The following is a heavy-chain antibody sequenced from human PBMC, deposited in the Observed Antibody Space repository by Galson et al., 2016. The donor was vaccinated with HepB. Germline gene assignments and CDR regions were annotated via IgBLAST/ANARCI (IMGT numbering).Heavy chain of an antibody. CDR2: VGHTGDT. J-gene: IGHJ4*02. V-gene: IGHV4-59*01. CDR3: AGYCNGGTCYYRNYLDQ. CDR1: GCSISRYY. D-gene: IGHD2-15*01. Sequence: SETLSLTCSVSGCSISRYYWSWIRQSPGKGLEWIGYVGHTGDTDYNPSLKNRVTMSIDTSKNQFSLRLRSVTAADTAVYHCAGYCNGGTCYYRNYLDQWGQGTLVAVSS.